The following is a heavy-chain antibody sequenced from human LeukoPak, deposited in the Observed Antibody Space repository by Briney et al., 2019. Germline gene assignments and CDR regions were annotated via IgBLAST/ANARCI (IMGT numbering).Heavy chain of an antibody. D-gene: IGHD3-9*01. Sequence: SETLSLTCAVYGGSFSGYYWSWIRQPPGKGLEWMGDINHSGGTNYNPSLKSRVTISVDTSKNQFSLKLSSVTAADTAVYYCAGERYYDILTGYEQYNWFDPWGQGTLVTVSS. CDR2: INHSGGT. CDR3: AGERYYDILTGYEQYNWFDP. CDR1: GGSFSGYY. V-gene: IGHV4-34*01. J-gene: IGHJ5*02.